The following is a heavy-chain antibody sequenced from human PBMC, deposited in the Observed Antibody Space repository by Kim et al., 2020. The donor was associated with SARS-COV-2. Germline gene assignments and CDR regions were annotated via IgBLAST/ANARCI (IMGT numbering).Heavy chain of an antibody. CDR1: GFTFSSYA. Sequence: GGSLRLSCAASGFTFSSYAMHWVRQAPGKGLEWVAVISYDGSNKYYADSVKGRFTISRDNSKNTLYLQMNSLRAEDTAVYYCARDSDYGGNSGGGVLDYWGQGTLVTVSS. J-gene: IGHJ4*02. CDR3: ARDSDYGGNSGGGVLDY. CDR2: ISYDGSNK. V-gene: IGHV3-30-3*01. D-gene: IGHD4-17*01.